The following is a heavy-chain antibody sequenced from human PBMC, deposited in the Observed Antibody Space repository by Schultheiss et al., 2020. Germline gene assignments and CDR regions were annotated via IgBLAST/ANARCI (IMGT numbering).Heavy chain of an antibody. CDR1: GFTFDDYT. D-gene: IGHD1-26*01. V-gene: IGHV3-43*01. J-gene: IGHJ4*02. CDR3: AKDHYSGSYFDY. CDR2: ISWDGGST. Sequence: GESLKISCAASGFTFDDYTMHWVRQAPGKGLEWVSLISWDGGSTYYADSVKGRFTISRDNSKNSLYLQMNSLRTEDTALYYCAKDHYSGSYFDYWGQGTLVTAPQ.